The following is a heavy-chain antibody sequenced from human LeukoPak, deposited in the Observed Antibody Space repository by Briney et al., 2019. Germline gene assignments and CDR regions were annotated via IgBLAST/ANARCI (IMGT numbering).Heavy chain of an antibody. J-gene: IGHJ3*02. CDR3: ARDPSWGHFPDLFAFDI. CDR2: ISAYNGNT. Sequence: GASVKVSCKASGYTFTSYGISWVRQAPGQGLEWMGWISAYNGNTNYAQKLQGRVTMTTDTSTSTAYMELRSLRSDDTAVYYCARDPSWGHFPDLFAFDIWGQGTMVTVSS. CDR1: GYTFTSYG. D-gene: IGHD7-27*01. V-gene: IGHV1-18*01.